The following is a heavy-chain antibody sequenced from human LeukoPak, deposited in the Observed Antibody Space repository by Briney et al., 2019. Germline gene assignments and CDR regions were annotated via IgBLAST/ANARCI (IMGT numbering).Heavy chain of an antibody. Sequence: SETLSLTCTVSGGSISSHYWSWIRQPPGKGLEWIGYIYYSGSTNYNPSLKSRVTISVVTSKNQFSLKLSSVTAADTAVYYCARGWFDPWGQGTLVTVSS. CDR1: GGSISSHY. V-gene: IGHV4-59*11. J-gene: IGHJ5*02. CDR3: ARGWFDP. CDR2: IYYSGST.